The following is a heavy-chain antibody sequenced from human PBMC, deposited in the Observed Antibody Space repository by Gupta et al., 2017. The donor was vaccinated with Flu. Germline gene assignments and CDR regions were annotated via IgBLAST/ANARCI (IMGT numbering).Heavy chain of an antibody. D-gene: IGHD6-13*01. J-gene: IGHJ4*02. CDR3: ARGGSSWSDY. V-gene: IGHV3-33*01. CDR2: IWYDGSNK. Sequence: HWVRQAQCKGLEWVAVIWYDGSNKYYADSVKGRFTISRDNSKNTLYLQMNSLRAEDTAVYYCARGGSSWSDYWGQGTLVTVSS.